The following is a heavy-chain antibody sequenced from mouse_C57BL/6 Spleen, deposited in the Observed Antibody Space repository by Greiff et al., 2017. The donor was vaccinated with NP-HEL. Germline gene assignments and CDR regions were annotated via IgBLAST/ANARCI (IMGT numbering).Heavy chain of an antibody. Sequence: QVQLKQPGAELVMPGASVKLSCKASGYTFTSYWMHWVKQRPGQGLEWIGEIDPSDSYTNYNQKFKGKSTLTVDKSSSTAYMQLSSLTSEDSAVYYCARSHYDYYAMDYWGQGTSVTVSS. D-gene: IGHD1-1*02. CDR1: GYTFTSYW. CDR2: IDPSDSYT. J-gene: IGHJ4*01. V-gene: IGHV1-69*01. CDR3: ARSHYDYYAMDY.